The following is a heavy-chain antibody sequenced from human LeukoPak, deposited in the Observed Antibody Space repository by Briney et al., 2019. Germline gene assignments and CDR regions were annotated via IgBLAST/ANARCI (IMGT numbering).Heavy chain of an antibody. J-gene: IGHJ6*03. Sequence: PGGSLRLSCAASGFTFSSYGMSWVRQAPGKGLEWVSAISGSGGSTYYADSVKGRFTISRDNSKNTLYLQMNSLRAEDTAVYYCAKGGYYYGSGSYYKYYYYYYMDVWGKGTTVTISS. CDR3: AKGGYYYGSGSYYKYYYYYYMDV. V-gene: IGHV3-23*01. CDR2: ISGSGGST. CDR1: GFTFSSYG. D-gene: IGHD3-10*01.